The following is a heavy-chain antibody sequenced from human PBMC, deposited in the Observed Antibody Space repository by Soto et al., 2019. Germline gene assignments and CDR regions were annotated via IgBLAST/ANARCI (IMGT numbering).Heavy chain of an antibody. D-gene: IGHD6-13*01. Sequence: QVQLVQSGAEVKKPGASVKVSCKASGYTFTSHYMHWVRQAPGQGLEWMGIINPSGGSISDAEKSKGRFTMTRDTSTSTVYMELSSLRSEDTAVAYCAREYAGIEEFGGLQHWGQGTLVTVSS. J-gene: IGHJ1*01. CDR1: GYTFTSHY. V-gene: IGHV1-46*01. CDR2: INPSGGSI. CDR3: AREYAGIEEFGGLQH.